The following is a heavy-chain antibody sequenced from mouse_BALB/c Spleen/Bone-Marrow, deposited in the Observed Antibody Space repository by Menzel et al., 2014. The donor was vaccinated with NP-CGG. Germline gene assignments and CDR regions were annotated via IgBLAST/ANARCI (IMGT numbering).Heavy chain of an antibody. CDR3: ARLTPDYAMDY. Sequence: EVMLVESGGDLVKPGGSLKLSCAASGFTFSNYGMSWVRQTPDKRLEWVATISSGGSYTYFPDSVKGRFTISRDNAKNTLYLQMNSLKSVGAAMYYCARLTPDYAMDYWGQGTSVTVAS. D-gene: IGHD1-3*01. J-gene: IGHJ4*01. CDR2: ISSGGSYT. V-gene: IGHV5-6*02. CDR1: GFTFSNYG.